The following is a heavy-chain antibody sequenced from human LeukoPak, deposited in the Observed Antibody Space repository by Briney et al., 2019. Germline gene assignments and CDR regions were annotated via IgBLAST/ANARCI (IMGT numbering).Heavy chain of an antibody. J-gene: IGHJ4*02. CDR3: ARDRYSGSYSDY. D-gene: IGHD1-26*01. Sequence: QAGGSLRLSCAGSGFIFNNYAMHWARQPPGKGLEWVSGISWNSGSIGYADSVKGRFTISRDNAKNSLYLQMNSLRAEDTAVYYCARDRYSGSYSDYWGQGTLVTVSS. CDR2: ISWNSGSI. V-gene: IGHV3-9*01. CDR1: GFIFNNYA.